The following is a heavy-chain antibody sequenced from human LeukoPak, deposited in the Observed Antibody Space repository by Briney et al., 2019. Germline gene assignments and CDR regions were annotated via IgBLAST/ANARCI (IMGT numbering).Heavy chain of an antibody. CDR2: IIPILGIA. Sequence: SVKVSCKASGGTFSSYAISWVRQAPGQGLEWRGRIIPILGIANYAQKFQGRVTITADKSTSTAYMELSSLRSEDTAVYYCARAYVGITGTTDDAFDIWGQGTMVTVSS. CDR3: ARAYVGITGTTDDAFDI. D-gene: IGHD1-7*01. V-gene: IGHV1-69*04. CDR1: GGTFSSYA. J-gene: IGHJ3*02.